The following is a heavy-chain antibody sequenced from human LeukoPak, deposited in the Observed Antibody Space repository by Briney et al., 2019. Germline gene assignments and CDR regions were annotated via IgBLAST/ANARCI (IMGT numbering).Heavy chain of an antibody. J-gene: IGHJ4*02. D-gene: IGHD5-24*01. CDR2: IKQDGSEK. V-gene: IGHV3-7*01. Sequence: GGSLRLSCAASGFTFSSYAMSWVRQAPGKGLEWVANIKQDGSEKYYVDSVKGRFTISRDNSKNTLYLQMNSLRAEDTAVYYCARVEMATISVGYFDYWGQGTLVTVSS. CDR3: ARVEMATISVGYFDY. CDR1: GFTFSSYA.